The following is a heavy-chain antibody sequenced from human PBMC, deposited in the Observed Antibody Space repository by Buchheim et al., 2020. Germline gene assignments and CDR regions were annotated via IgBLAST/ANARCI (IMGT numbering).Heavy chain of an antibody. D-gene: IGHD3-10*01. CDR1: GLTFSSCW. CDR2: INPDGNEK. J-gene: IGHJ3*02. Sequence: EVQLVESGGDLVQPGGSLRLSCAASGLTFSSCWMNWVRQTPGKGLEWVANINPDGNEKSYVDSVKGRFTISRDNAKSALYLQMYSLRAEDTAVYYCARDRGGNAFDIWGQGT. CDR3: ARDRGGNAFDI. V-gene: IGHV3-7*01.